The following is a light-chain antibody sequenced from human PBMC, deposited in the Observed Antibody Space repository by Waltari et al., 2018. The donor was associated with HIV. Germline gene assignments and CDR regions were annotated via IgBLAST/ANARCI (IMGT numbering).Light chain of an antibody. Sequence: QFALTQPASVSGSPGQSITIPCSGTSSDIGYYNYVSCYQQHPGKAPKLMIYEVSNRPSGISNRFSGSKSGNTASLTISALQAEDEADYFCSSVANSVTLSVLFGGGTKLTVL. J-gene: IGLJ3*02. CDR1: SSDIGYYNY. CDR2: EVS. V-gene: IGLV2-14*01. CDR3: SSVANSVTLSVL.